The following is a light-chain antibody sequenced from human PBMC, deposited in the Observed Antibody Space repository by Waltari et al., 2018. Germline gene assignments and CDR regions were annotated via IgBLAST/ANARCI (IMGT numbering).Light chain of an antibody. CDR1: PSVRY. Sequence: EIVSTQSPGTLFLSPGERVTLPCRARPSVRYLVWYQQKPGPAPRLLIGGASSRTTVIPDRFGGGVAGTDFTLTISRLEPEVFAVYYCQHYGYSPFTFGPGTKVDVK. CDR3: QHYGYSPFT. J-gene: IGKJ3*01. CDR2: GAS. V-gene: IGKV3-20*01.